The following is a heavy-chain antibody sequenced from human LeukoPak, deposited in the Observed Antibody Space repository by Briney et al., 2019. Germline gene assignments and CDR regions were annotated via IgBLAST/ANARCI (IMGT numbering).Heavy chain of an antibody. CDR1: GGTFTSSP. CDR2: ISYDGGDK. D-gene: IGHD6-13*01. CDR3: ASSNPRFLWYSHLES. V-gene: IGHV3-30*04. Sequence: GGSLRLSCAASGGTFTSSPMHWVRQAPGKGLEWVAVISYDGGDKYSADSVRGRFTVSRDNSKNTLSLQMNSLRPEDTAVYYCASSNPRFLWYSHLESWGQGTLVTVSS. J-gene: IGHJ5*02.